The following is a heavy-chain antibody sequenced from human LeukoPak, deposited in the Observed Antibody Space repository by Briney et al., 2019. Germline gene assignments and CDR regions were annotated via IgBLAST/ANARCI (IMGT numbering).Heavy chain of an antibody. CDR1: GYSFTSYT. CDR3: ARGRLPVAGMGWFDP. J-gene: IGHJ5*02. V-gene: IGHV1-8*01. Sequence: ASVKVSCKASGYSFTSYTINWVRQATGQGLEWMGWMNPNSANTGYAQKFQGRATITRNTSISTAYMELSSLTSEDTAVYYCARGRLPVAGMGWFDPWGQGTLVTVSS. D-gene: IGHD6-19*01. CDR2: MNPNSANT.